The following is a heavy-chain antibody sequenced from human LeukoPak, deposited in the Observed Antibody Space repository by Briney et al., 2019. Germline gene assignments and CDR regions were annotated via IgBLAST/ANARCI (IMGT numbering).Heavy chain of an antibody. J-gene: IGHJ4*02. D-gene: IGHD3-16*02. CDR3: AREPYDYVWGSYPVGYFDY. CDR1: GGSISSGDYY. CDR2: SYYSGST. V-gene: IGHV4-30-4*01. Sequence: SQTLSLTCTVSGGSISSGDYYWSWIRQPPGKGLEWIGYSYYSGSTYYNPSPKSRVTISVDTSKNQFSLKLSSVTAADTAVYYCAREPYDYVWGSYPVGYFDYWGQGTLVTVSS.